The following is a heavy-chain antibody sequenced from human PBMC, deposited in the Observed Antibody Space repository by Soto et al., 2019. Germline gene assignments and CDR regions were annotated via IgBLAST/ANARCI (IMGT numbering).Heavy chain of an antibody. CDR1: GFTFSSYA. CDR2: ISGSGGST. D-gene: IGHD6-13*01. V-gene: IGHV3-23*01. J-gene: IGHJ6*02. CDR3: ATSAAAGTYHYYGMDA. Sequence: GGSLRLSCAASGFTFSSYAMSWARQAPGKRLEWVSAISGSGGSTYYADSVKGRFTISRDTSKNTLYLQMNSLRAQDTAVYYCATSAAAGTYHYYGMDAGGQGTTVT.